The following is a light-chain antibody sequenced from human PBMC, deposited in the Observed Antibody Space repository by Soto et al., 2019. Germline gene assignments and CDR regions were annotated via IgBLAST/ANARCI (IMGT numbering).Light chain of an antibody. J-gene: IGKJ2*01. V-gene: IGKV1-5*03. Sequence: DIQMTQSPSTLSASVGDRVTITCRASQSISSWLAWYQQKPGKAPKLLIYKASSLESGVPSRFSGCGSGTDFTLTISSLQPDDFATYYCQQYDSYPYTFGQGTKLEIK. CDR1: QSISSW. CDR3: QQYDSYPYT. CDR2: KAS.